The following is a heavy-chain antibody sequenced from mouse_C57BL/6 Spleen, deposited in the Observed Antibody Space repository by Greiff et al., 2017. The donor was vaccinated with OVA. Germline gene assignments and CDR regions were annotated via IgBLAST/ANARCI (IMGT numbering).Heavy chain of an antibody. D-gene: IGHD1-1*01. CDR2: IYPGGGYT. Sequence: QVQLQQSGAELVRPGPSVKMSCKASGYTFTNYWIGWAKQRPGHGLEWIGDIYPGGGYTNYNEKFKGKATLTADKSSSTAYMQFSSLTSEDSAIYYCAKVYYDGGYFDVWGTGTTVTVSS. V-gene: IGHV1-63*01. J-gene: IGHJ1*03. CDR3: AKVYYDGGYFDV. CDR1: GYTFTNYW.